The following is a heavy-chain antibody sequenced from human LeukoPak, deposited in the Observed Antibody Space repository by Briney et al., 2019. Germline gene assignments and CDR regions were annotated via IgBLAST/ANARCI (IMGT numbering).Heavy chain of an antibody. Sequence: PSETLSLTCTVSGGSISSYYWSWTRQPPGKGLEWIGYIYYSGSTNYNPSLKSRVTISVDTSKNQFSLKLSSVTAADTAVYYCATSNSHYYDSSAYYLWGQGTLVTVSS. V-gene: IGHV4-59*01. D-gene: IGHD3-22*01. CDR2: IYYSGST. J-gene: IGHJ5*02. CDR3: ATSNSHYYDSSAYYL. CDR1: GGSISSYY.